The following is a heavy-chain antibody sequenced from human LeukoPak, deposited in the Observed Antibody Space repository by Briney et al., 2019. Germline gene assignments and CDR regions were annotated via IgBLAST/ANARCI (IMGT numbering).Heavy chain of an antibody. CDR3: AKQESSGSYPYYFDC. CDR2: ISDSGSRT. D-gene: IGHD3-22*01. J-gene: IGHJ4*02. Sequence: QSGGSLRLSCAASGFIFDRYGMTWVRQAPGEGLKWVSSISDSGSRTYYADSVKGRFTVSRDNSKNTVYVQMNSLRAEDTAIYYCAKQESSGSYPYYFDCWGQGTLVTVSS. V-gene: IGHV3-23*01. CDR1: GFIFDRYG.